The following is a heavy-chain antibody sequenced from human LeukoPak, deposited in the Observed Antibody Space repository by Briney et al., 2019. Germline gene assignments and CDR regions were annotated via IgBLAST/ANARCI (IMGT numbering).Heavy chain of an antibody. D-gene: IGHD6-13*01. CDR1: GFTFSSCG. CDR3: AKEGSSSSFDY. CDR2: ISYDGSNK. J-gene: IGHJ4*02. Sequence: GGSLRLSCAASGFTFSSCGMHWVRQAPGKGLEWVAVISYDGSNKYYADSVKGRFTISRDNSKNTLYLQMNSLRAEDTAVYYCAKEGSSSSFDYWGQGTLVTVSS. V-gene: IGHV3-30*18.